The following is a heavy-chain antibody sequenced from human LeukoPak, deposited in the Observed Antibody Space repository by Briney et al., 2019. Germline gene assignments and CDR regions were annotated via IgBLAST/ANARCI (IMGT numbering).Heavy chain of an antibody. CDR1: GGSISSSSYY. D-gene: IGHD6-13*01. CDR3: ARVLEGYSSSWYVSPYFDY. Sequence: SETLSLTCTVSGGSISSSSYYWGWIRQPPGKGLEWIGSIYYSGSTYYNPSLKSRVTISVDTSKNQFSLKLSSVTAADTAVYYCARVLEGYSSSWYVSPYFDYWGQGTLVTVSS. J-gene: IGHJ4*02. V-gene: IGHV4-39*07. CDR2: IYYSGST.